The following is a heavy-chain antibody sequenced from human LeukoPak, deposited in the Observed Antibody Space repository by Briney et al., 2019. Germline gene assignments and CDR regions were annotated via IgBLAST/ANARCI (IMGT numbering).Heavy chain of an antibody. CDR3: ARGSLAAGLDY. D-gene: IGHD6-13*01. CDR1: GGSISSSSYY. Sequence: SETLSLTCTVSGGSISSSSYYWGWIRQPPGKGLEWIGEIYHSGSTNYNPSLKSRVTISVDKSKNQFSLKLSSVTAADSAVYYCARGSLAAGLDYWGQGTLVTVSS. CDR2: IYHSGST. V-gene: IGHV4-39*07. J-gene: IGHJ4*02.